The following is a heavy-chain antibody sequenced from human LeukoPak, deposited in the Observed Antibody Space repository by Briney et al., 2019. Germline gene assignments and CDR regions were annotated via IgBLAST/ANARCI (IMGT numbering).Heavy chain of an antibody. CDR3: ARERSGAYPEH. CDR1: GLTFSSYA. D-gene: IGHD7-27*01. J-gene: IGHJ1*01. CDR2: VSGTSRNT. Sequence: GGSLRLSCAASGLTFSSYAMSWVRQVPGKGLEWVSTVSGTSRNTYYADSVKGRFTIFRDDSKNTLYLQMNSLTAEDTAVYYCARERSGAYPEHWGQGTLVTVSS. V-gene: IGHV3-23*01.